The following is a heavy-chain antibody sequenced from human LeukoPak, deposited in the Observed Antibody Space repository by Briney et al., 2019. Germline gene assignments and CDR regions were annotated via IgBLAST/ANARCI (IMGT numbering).Heavy chain of an antibody. CDR3: AKGTAAAGPDDY. J-gene: IGHJ4*02. CDR1: GFTFSSYS. CDR2: ISSSSSYI. V-gene: IGHV3-21*01. D-gene: IGHD6-13*01. Sequence: GGSLRLSCAASGFTFSSYSMNWVRQAPGKGLEWVSSISSSSSYIYYADSVKGRFTISRDNSKNTLYLQMNSLRAEDTAVYYCAKGTAAAGPDDYWGQGTLVTVSS.